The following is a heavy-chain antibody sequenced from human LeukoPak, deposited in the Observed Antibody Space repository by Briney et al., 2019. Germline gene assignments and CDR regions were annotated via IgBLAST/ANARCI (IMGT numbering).Heavy chain of an antibody. Sequence: SETLSLTCTVSGGAISSYYWSWIRQPPGKGLEWIGYIYYSGSTNYNPSLKSRVTTSVDTSKNQFSLKLSSVTAADTAVYYCARVLVATGYYFDYWGQGTLVTVSS. CDR2: IYYSGST. CDR3: ARVLVATGYYFDY. D-gene: IGHD5-12*01. J-gene: IGHJ4*02. V-gene: IGHV4-59*01. CDR1: GGAISSYY.